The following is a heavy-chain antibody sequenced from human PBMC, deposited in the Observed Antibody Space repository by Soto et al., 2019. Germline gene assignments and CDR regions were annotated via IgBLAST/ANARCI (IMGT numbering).Heavy chain of an antibody. V-gene: IGHV1-69*06. CDR1: GGTFTTDT. J-gene: IGHJ4*02. CDR2: IIPVFGTA. Sequence: QVQLVQSGAEVKKPGSSVKVSCKASGGTFTTDTFSWVRQAPGQGLEWMGGIIPVFGTANYAQKFQGRVTITADKSTNTAYMELNSLTSEDTAVYFCASGTGDHWGQGTLVTVSS. CDR3: ASGTGDH. D-gene: IGHD3-9*01.